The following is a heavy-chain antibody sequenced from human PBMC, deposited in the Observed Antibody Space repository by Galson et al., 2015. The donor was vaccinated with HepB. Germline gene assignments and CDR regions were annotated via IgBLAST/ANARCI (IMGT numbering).Heavy chain of an antibody. CDR3: ARSYGMISMTTLTTTLDY. CDR1: GYTFTTYG. V-gene: IGHV1-18*04. CDR2: ISSYNGNT. J-gene: IGHJ4*02. Sequence: QSGAEVKESGASVKVSCKAFGYTFTTYGISWVRQASGQGLEWMGWISSYNGNTQSTQKFKDRVTMTVESSTNTVYMELRHLRPDDTAVYYCARSYGMISMTTLTTTLDYWGQGTLVTVSS. D-gene: IGHD4-11*01.